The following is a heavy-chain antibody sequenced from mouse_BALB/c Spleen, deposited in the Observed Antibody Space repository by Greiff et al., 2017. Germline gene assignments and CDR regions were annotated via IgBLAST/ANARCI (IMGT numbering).Heavy chain of an antibody. J-gene: IGHJ3*01. CDR2: ISSGSSTI. V-gene: IGHV5-17*02. CDR1: GFTFSSFG. CDR3: ASDLRSFAY. Sequence: EVQVVESGGGLVQPGGSRKLSCAASGFTFSSFGMHWVRQAPEKGLEWVAYISSGSSTIYYADTVKGRFTISRDNPKNTLFLQMTSLRSEDTAMYYCASDLRSFAYWGQGTLVTVSA. D-gene: IGHD1-1*01.